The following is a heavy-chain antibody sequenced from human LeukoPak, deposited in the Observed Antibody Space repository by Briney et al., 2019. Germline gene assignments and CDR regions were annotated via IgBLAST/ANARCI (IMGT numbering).Heavy chain of an antibody. CDR3: ARGYYDILTGYANFDY. J-gene: IGHJ4*02. D-gene: IGHD3-9*01. CDR2: IIPIFGTA. V-gene: IGHV1-69*06. CDR1: GGTFSSYA. Sequence: ASVKVSCKASGGTFSSYAISWVRQAPGQGLEWMGGIIPIFGTANYAQKFQGRVTITADKSTSTAYMELRSLRSDDTAVYYCARGYYDILTGYANFDYWGQGTLVTVSS.